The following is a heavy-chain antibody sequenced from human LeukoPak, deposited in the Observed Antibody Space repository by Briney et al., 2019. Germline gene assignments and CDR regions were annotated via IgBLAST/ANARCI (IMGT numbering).Heavy chain of an antibody. J-gene: IGHJ5*02. V-gene: IGHV4-4*03. CDR2: IYHSGST. D-gene: IGHD3-9*01. CDR1: GGSISSSNW. Sequence: APGTLSLTCAVSGGSISSSNWWSWVRQPPGKGLEWIGEIYHSGSTNYNPSLKSRVTISVDKSKNQFSLKLSSVTAADTAVYYCARNGYYDILTGYYAKVPHNWFDPWGQGTLVTVSS. CDR3: ARNGYYDILTGYYAKVPHNWFDP.